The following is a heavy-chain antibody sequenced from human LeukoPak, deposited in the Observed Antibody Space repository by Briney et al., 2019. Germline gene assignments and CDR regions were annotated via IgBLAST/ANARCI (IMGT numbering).Heavy chain of an antibody. Sequence: SETLSLTCSVSGGSISGHYWTWIRQPPGKGLEWIGQIHYTGKPDYNPSLKSRITISVDTSKNQVSLQVSSVTAADAAIYYCARFGVDYDMDVWGHGTTVTVFS. CDR1: GGSISGHY. D-gene: IGHD3-16*01. CDR2: IHYTGKP. CDR3: ARFGVDYDMDV. V-gene: IGHV4-59*11. J-gene: IGHJ6*02.